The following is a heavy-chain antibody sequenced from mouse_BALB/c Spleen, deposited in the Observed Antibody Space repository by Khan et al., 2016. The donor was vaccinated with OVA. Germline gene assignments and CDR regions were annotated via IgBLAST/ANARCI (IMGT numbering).Heavy chain of an antibody. CDR3: ARPPFFSYVMVY. CDR1: GYTFKNHG. Sequence: QIQLVQSGPELKKPGETVKISCKASGYTFKNHGMNWVKQAPGKGLKWMGWINTYTGEPTYVEDFKGRFAFSLETSASTAYLQINNLKNEDTATYFCARPPFFSYVMVYWGQGISVTVSS. V-gene: IGHV9-3-1*01. J-gene: IGHJ4*01. CDR2: INTYTGEP.